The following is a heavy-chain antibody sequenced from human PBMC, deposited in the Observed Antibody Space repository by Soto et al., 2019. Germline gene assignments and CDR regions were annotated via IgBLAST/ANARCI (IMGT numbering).Heavy chain of an antibody. V-gene: IGHV4-30-4*01. Sequence: PSETLSLTCTVSGGSISSGDYYWSWIRQPPGKGLEWIGYIHYSGSTYYNPSLKSRVTISVDTSKNQFSLKLSSVTAADTAVYYCARSWLLPQYYFDYWGQGTLVTVSS. CDR1: GGSISSGDYY. D-gene: IGHD3-22*01. CDR3: ARSWLLPQYYFDY. J-gene: IGHJ4*02. CDR2: IHYSGST.